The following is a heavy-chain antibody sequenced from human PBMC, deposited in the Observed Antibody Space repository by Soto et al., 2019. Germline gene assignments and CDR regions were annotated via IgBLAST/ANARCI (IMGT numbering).Heavy chain of an antibody. CDR3: ARLAPPYCSSTSCQLDY. CDR1: GYSFTSYW. Sequence: PGESLKISCKGSGYSFTSYWNGWVRQMPGKGLEWMGIIYPGDSDTRYSPSFQGQVTISADKSISTAYLQWSSLKASDTAMYYCARLAPPYCSSTSCQLDYWGQGTLVTVSS. V-gene: IGHV5-51*01. D-gene: IGHD2-2*01. CDR2: IYPGDSDT. J-gene: IGHJ4*02.